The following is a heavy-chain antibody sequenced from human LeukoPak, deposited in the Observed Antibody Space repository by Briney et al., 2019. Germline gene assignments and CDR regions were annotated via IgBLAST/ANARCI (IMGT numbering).Heavy chain of an antibody. CDR3: ARHPQQWLVSDYAFDI. V-gene: IGHV4-59*08. Sequence: PSETLSLTCTVSGGSISSYYWSWIRQPPGKGLEWIGYIYYSGSTNYNPSLKSRVTISVDTSKNQFSLKLSSVTAADTAAYYCARHPQQWLVSDYAFDIWGQGTMVTVSS. J-gene: IGHJ3*02. CDR2: IYYSGST. D-gene: IGHD6-19*01. CDR1: GGSISSYY.